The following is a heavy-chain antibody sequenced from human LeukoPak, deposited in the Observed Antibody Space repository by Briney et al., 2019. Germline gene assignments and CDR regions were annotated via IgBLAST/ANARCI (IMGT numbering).Heavy chain of an antibody. Sequence: SETLSLTCTVSGGSISSYYWSWIRQPPGKGLEWIGYIYYSGSTKYNPSLKSRVTISVDTSKNQFSLKLSSVTAADTAVYYCARFFYIVATPNGNYYFDYWGQGTLVTVSS. D-gene: IGHD5-12*01. CDR3: ARFFYIVATPNGNYYFDY. CDR2: IYYSGST. V-gene: IGHV4-59*12. J-gene: IGHJ4*02. CDR1: GGSISSYY.